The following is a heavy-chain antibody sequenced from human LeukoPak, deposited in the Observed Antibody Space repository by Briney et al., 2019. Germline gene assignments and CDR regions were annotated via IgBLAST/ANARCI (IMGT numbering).Heavy chain of an antibody. CDR2: IGRHGDT. V-gene: IGHV3-13*04. J-gene: IGHJ3*02. D-gene: IGHD5-12*01. Sequence: PGGSLRLSCAASGFTLSNYDMHWVRQPKENGLEWVSSIGRHGDTYYAASVKGRFTISREYAKNSLYLQMNSLRVGDTAVYYCARVSLSTSGYDDALEIWGQGTVVTVSS. CDR1: GFTLSNYD. CDR3: ARVSLSTSGYDDALEI.